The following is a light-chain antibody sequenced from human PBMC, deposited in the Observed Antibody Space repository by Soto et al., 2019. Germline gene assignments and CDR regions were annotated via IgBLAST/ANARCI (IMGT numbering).Light chain of an antibody. V-gene: IGLV2-14*03. J-gene: IGLJ1*01. Sequence: QSALTQPASVSGSPGQSITISCTGTSSDVGGYNYVSWYQQHPYKAPKLMIYDVTNRPSGVSNRFSGSKSGNTASLTISGLLAEDEADYYCSSYTSSSTYVFGTGTQLSVL. CDR3: SSYTSSSTYV. CDR2: DVT. CDR1: SSDVGGYNY.